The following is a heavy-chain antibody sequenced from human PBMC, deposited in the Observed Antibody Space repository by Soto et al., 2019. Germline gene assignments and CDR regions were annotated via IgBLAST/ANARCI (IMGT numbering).Heavy chain of an antibody. Sequence: GASVKVYCKASGYTFTSYGISWVRQAPGQGLEWMGWISAYNGNTNYAQKLQGRVTMTTDTSTSTAYMELRSLRSDDTAVYYCARDIGVWGSYRNYDYWGLGTLVTVSS. CDR3: ARDIGVWGSYRNYDY. J-gene: IGHJ4*02. V-gene: IGHV1-18*04. CDR1: GYTFTSYG. CDR2: ISAYNGNT. D-gene: IGHD3-16*02.